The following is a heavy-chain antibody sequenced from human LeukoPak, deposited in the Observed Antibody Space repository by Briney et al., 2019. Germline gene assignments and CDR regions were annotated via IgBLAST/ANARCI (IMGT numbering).Heavy chain of an antibody. J-gene: IGHJ4*02. D-gene: IGHD6-13*01. CDR1: GGSISSYY. CDR3: ARTLAVAAAVDY. CDR2: IYYSGST. V-gene: IGHV4-59*08. Sequence: SETLSLTCTVSGGSISSYYWSWIRQPPGKGLEWIGYIYYSGSTNYNPSLKSRVTISVDTSKNQFSLKLSSVTAADTAVYYCARTLAVAAAVDYWGQGTLVTVSS.